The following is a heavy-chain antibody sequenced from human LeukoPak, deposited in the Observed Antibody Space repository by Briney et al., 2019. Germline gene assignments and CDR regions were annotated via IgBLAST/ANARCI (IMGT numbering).Heavy chain of an antibody. V-gene: IGHV3-48*03. Sequence: PGGSLRLSCAASEFTFSSYEMNWVRQAPGKGLEWVSYISSSGSTIYYADSVKGRFTISRDNAKNSLYLQMNSLRAEDTAVYYCASHYDYPRFAFDIWGQGTMVTVSS. CDR3: ASHYDYPRFAFDI. CDR1: EFTFSSYE. D-gene: IGHD3-16*01. CDR2: ISSSGSTI. J-gene: IGHJ3*02.